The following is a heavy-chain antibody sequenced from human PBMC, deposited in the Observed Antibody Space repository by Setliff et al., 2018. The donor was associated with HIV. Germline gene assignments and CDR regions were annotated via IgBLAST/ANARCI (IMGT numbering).Heavy chain of an antibody. CDR1: GGSISGFY. Sequence: SETLSLTCSVSGGSISGFYWNWIRQPAGKGLQWIGRIFDSGSTYYNPSLRSRVTISLDTSKNQFSLKLSSVTAADTAVYFCARVRRDGNSFDDWGQGTLVTVSS. J-gene: IGHJ4*02. CDR3: ARVRRDGNSFDD. CDR2: IFDSGST. V-gene: IGHV4-4*07. D-gene: IGHD4-4*01.